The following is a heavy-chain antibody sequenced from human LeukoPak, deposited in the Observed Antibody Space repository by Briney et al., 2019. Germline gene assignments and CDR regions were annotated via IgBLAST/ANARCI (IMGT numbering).Heavy chain of an antibody. CDR1: GFTFSSYG. V-gene: IGHV3-30*02. CDR3: AKDTTPPKAGFDP. D-gene: IGHD1-14*01. Sequence: QSGGSLRLSCAASGFTFSSYGTHWVRQAPGKGLEWVAFIRYDGSNKYYADSVKGRFTISRDNSKNTLYLQMNSLRAEDTAVYYCAKDTTPPKAGFDPWGQGTLVTVSS. CDR2: IRYDGSNK. J-gene: IGHJ5*02.